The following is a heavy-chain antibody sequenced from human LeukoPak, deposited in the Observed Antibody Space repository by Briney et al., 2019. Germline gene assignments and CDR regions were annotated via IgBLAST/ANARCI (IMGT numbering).Heavy chain of an antibody. CDR2: IKSKTVGGTI. CDR3: TTVQGGYSYGIVDY. D-gene: IGHD5-18*01. V-gene: IGHV3-15*07. Sequence: PGGSLRLSCAASGFTFTNAWMNWVRQAPGKGLEWVGRIKSKTVGGTIDYAAPVKGRFTISRDDLKNTLYLQMNSLKTEDTAVYYCTTVQGGYSYGIVDYWGQGTLVTVSS. CDR1: GFTFTNAW. J-gene: IGHJ4*02.